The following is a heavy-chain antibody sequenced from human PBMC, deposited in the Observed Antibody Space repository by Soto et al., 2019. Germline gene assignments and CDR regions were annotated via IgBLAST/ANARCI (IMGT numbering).Heavy chain of an antibody. CDR1: GFTFSSYA. Sequence: QVQLVESGGGVVQPGRSLRLSCAASGFTFSSYAMHWVRQAPGKGLEWVAVISYDGSNKYYADSVKGRFTISRDNSKNTLYLQMNSLRAEDTAVYYCARDPSFYYDSSGYYLDYWGQGTQVTVSS. CDR3: ARDPSFYYDSSGYYLDY. J-gene: IGHJ4*02. D-gene: IGHD3-22*01. CDR2: ISYDGSNK. V-gene: IGHV3-30-3*01.